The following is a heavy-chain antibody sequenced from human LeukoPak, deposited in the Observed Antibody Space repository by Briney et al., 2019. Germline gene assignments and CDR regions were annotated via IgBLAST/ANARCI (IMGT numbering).Heavy chain of an antibody. CDR2: IYSGGST. J-gene: IGHJ4*02. D-gene: IGHD1-26*01. V-gene: IGHV3-66*01. CDR3: ARGHSGSYQGFFDY. CDR1: GFTVSSNY. Sequence: GGSLRLSCAASGFTVSSNYMSWVRQAPGKGLEWVSVIYSGGSTYYADSVKGRFTISRDNSKNTLYLQMNSLRAEDTAVYYCARGHSGSYQGFFDYWGQGTLVTVSS.